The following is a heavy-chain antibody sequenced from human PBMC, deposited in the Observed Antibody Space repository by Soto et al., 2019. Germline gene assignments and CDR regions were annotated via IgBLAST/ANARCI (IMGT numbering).Heavy chain of an antibody. CDR2: IIPILGTA. CDR3: ARGAHYDILTGPPDY. V-gene: IGHV1-69*13. J-gene: IGHJ4*02. Sequence: SVKVSCKASGGTFSSYAIIWVRQAPGQGLEWMGGIIPILGTANYAQKFQGRVTITADESTSTAYMELSSLRSEDTAVYYCARGAHYDILTGPPDYWGQGTLVTVSS. D-gene: IGHD3-9*01. CDR1: GGTFSSYA.